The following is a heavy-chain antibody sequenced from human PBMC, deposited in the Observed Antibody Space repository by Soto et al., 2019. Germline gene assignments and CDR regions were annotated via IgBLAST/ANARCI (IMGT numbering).Heavy chain of an antibody. CDR1: DCSLSSSRYY. CDR2: IYYSGST. V-gene: IGHV4-39*01. CDR3: AEQYYYDSSGYYRNWFDP. Sequence: PSATLALTSAVSDCSLSSSRYYWGWIRQPPGKGLEWIWSIYYSGSTYYNPSLKSRVTISVDTSKNQFSLKLSSVTAADTAVYYCAEQYYYDSSGYYRNWFDPWGQGTLVTVSS. J-gene: IGHJ5*02. D-gene: IGHD3-22*01.